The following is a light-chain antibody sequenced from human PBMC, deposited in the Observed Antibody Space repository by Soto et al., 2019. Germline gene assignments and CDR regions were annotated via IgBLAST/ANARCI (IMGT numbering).Light chain of an antibody. V-gene: IGKV1-5*03. CDR2: KAS. Sequence: DIQMTQSPSTLSSSVGDMVTITCRASQSISSWLAWYQQKPGKAPKLLIYKASSLESGVPSRFSGSGSGTEFTLTISSLQPDDFATYYCQQYNSYSGTFGQGTKVDI. J-gene: IGKJ1*01. CDR1: QSISSW. CDR3: QQYNSYSGT.